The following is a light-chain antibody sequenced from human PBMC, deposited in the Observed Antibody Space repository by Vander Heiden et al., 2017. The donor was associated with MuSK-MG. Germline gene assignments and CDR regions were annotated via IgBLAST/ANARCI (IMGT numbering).Light chain of an antibody. J-gene: IGKJ1*01. Sequence: DIQLTQSPSSLSASVGDRVIITCRASQTISIYLNWFQQKPGKAPKFLIYAASNLQSGVSSRFSGSGSGTEFTLTISRLQPEDFATYYCQQTDYTLGTFGQQTKVGIK. V-gene: IGKV1-39*01. CDR2: AAS. CDR1: QTISIY. CDR3: QQTDYTLGT.